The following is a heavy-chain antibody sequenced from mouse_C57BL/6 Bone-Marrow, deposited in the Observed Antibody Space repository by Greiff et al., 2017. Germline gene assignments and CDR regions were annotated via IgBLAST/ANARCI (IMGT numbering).Heavy chain of an antibody. Sequence: EVQVVESGGGLVKPGGSLKLSCAASGFTFSSYAMSWVRQTPEKRLEWVATISDGGSYTYYPDNVKGRFTISRDNAKNNLYLQMSHLKSEDTAMYYCAREWDWYFDVWGTGTTVTVSS. CDR2: ISDGGSYT. CDR3: AREWDWYFDV. J-gene: IGHJ1*03. D-gene: IGHD4-1*01. CDR1: GFTFSSYA. V-gene: IGHV5-4*01.